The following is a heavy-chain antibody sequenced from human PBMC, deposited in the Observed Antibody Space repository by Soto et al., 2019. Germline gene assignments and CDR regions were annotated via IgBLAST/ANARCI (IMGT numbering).Heavy chain of an antibody. CDR3: APNRGCTGNWGDTYDI. J-gene: IGHJ3*02. V-gene: IGHV1-69*08. Sequence: QVQLVQSGAEVKKPGSSVKVACKASGGTLSTFSVSWVRQAPGPGLEWMGRFSPILGTAVYAQKLQGRVTITADKSANTVYMDLSRFISEDTSVYYCAPNRGCTGNWGDTYDIWGQGTMVAVSS. CDR1: GGTLSTFS. D-gene: IGHD7-27*01. CDR2: FSPILGTA.